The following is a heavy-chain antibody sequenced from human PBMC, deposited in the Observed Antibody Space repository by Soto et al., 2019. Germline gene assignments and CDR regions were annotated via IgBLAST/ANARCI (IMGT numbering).Heavy chain of an antibody. J-gene: IGHJ4*02. Sequence: QVQLVQSGPEVKKPGASVKVSCKTSGYTFTSFGIAWVRQAPGQGLEWMGWISTSKGNTNYAQKFQGRVTMTTDTPTSTAYMELRSLRSDDTALYYCATRSPEFDFWGQGTLVTVSS. CDR2: ISTSKGNT. CDR3: ATRSPEFDF. CDR1: GYTFTSFG. V-gene: IGHV1-18*01.